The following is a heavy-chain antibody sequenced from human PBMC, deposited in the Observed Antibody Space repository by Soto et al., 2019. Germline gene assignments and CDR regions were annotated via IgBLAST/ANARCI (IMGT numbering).Heavy chain of an antibody. V-gene: IGHV4-39*01. CDR1: GGSISSSSYY. D-gene: IGHD3-10*01. J-gene: IGHJ4*02. CDR2: IYYSGST. CDR3: ARLWDEGYGSGSYYLSYYFDY. Sequence: PSETLSLTCTVSGGSISSSSYYWGWIRQPPGKGLEWIGSIYYSGSTYYNPSLKSRGTISVDTSKNQFSLKLSSVTAADTAVYYCARLWDEGYGSGSYYLSYYFDYWGQGTLVTVSS.